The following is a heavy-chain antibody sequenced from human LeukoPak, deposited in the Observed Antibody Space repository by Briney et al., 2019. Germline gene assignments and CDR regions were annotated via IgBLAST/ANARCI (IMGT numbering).Heavy chain of an antibody. CDR1: GFAFSSLA. Sequence: GGSLRLSCAASGFAFSSLAMGWVRQAPGKGLEWVSAISDSGSITYYADSVKGRFTISRDNSKNTLFLQMNSLGAEDTAVYYCAKDARRTNGWYFFDYWGQGTLVTVSS. J-gene: IGHJ4*02. CDR2: ISDSGSIT. D-gene: IGHD6-19*01. CDR3: AKDARRTNGWYFFDY. V-gene: IGHV3-23*01.